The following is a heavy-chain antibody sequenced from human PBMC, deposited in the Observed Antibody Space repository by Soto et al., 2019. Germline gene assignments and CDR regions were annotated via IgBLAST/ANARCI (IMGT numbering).Heavy chain of an antibody. CDR3: ARFYCSGGSCYSIDY. Sequence: ASVKVSCKASGYTFTSYYMHWVRHAPGRGLEWMGIINPSGDTSYAQKFQGRVTMTRDTSTSTVYMELSSLRSEDTAVYYCARFYCSGGSCYSIDYWCQGTLVTVFS. CDR2: INPSGDT. CDR1: GYTFTSYY. J-gene: IGHJ4*02. V-gene: IGHV1-46*01. D-gene: IGHD2-15*01.